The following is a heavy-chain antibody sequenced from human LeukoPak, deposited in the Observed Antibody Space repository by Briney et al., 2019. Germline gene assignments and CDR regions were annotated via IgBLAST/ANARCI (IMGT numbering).Heavy chain of an antibody. Sequence: SVTVSFKTSGGTFSTSAITWVRQAPGQGLEWMGSIIPVLNITTYAQRFQGRVTITADTSTSTVYMELSSLRSEETAVYYCARDQGLTAPPPYGLDVWGQGTTVIVSS. V-gene: IGHV1-69*04. CDR3: ARDQGLTAPPPYGLDV. J-gene: IGHJ6*02. CDR1: GGTFSTSA. CDR2: IIPVLNIT. D-gene: IGHD5-18*01.